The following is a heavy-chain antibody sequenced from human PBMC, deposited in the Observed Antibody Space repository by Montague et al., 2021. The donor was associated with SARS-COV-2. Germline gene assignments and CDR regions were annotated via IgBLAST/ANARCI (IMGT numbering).Heavy chain of an antibody. CDR3: ARVRWGCSATSCHLDP. CDR2: TDYSGPT. J-gene: IGHJ5*02. Sequence: SETLSLTCVVSGASIRSNNWWTWARPSPVKGLEWIGETDYSGPTNYNPSLKSRVTMSVDQSKNEFSLRLTSVTAADTAVYYCARVRWGCSATSCHLDPWGRGTLVTVSS. CDR1: GASIRSNNW. D-gene: IGHD5-24*01. V-gene: IGHV4-4*02.